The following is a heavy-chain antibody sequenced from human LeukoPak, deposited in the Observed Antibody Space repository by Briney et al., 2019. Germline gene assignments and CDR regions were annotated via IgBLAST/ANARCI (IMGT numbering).Heavy chain of an antibody. Sequence: SETLSLTCTVSGGSISSSSYYWGWIRQPPGKGLEWIGSIYYSGSTYYNPSLKSRVPISVDTSKNQFSLKLSSVTAADTAVYYCARESIAAPYYFDYWGQGTLVTVSS. D-gene: IGHD6-6*01. CDR2: IYYSGST. V-gene: IGHV4-39*07. J-gene: IGHJ4*02. CDR3: ARESIAAPYYFDY. CDR1: GGSISSSSYY.